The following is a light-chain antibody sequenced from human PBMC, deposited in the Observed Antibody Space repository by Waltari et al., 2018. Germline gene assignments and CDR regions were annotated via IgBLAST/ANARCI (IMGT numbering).Light chain of an antibody. CDR3: QQYGGSPWT. Sequence: EIVLTQSPGTLSLSPGERATLSCRASQTVNSKYLVWYQQKPAQSPRLLISDASTRATGIPDRFSGSVSGTGFTHTISSLGSEDFAVYYCQQYGGSPWTFGQGTKVESK. CDR1: QTVNSKY. CDR2: DAS. J-gene: IGKJ1*01. V-gene: IGKV3-20*01.